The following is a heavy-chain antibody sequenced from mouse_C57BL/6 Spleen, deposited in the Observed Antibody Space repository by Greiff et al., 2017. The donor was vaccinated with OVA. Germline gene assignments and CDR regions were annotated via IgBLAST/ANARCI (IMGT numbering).Heavy chain of an antibody. CDR2: FHPYNDDT. J-gene: IGHJ3*01. D-gene: IGHD2-4*01. CDR1: GYTFTTYP. CDR3: AKRSYDYDWFAY. Sequence: QVQLKESGAELVKPGASVKMSCKASGYTFTTYPIEWMKQNHGKSLEWIGNFHPYNDDTKYNEKFKGKATLTVEKSSSTVYLELSRLTSDDSAVYYCAKRSYDYDWFAYWGQGTLFTVSA. V-gene: IGHV1-47*01.